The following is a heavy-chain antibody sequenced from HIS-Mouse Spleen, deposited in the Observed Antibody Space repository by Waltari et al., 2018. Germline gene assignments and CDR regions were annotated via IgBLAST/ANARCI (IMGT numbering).Heavy chain of an antibody. D-gene: IGHD3-10*01. J-gene: IGHJ5*02. CDR3: AREIRAGEFHWFDP. CDR1: GGSFSGYY. V-gene: IGHV4-34*01. Sequence: QVQLQQWGAGLLKPSETLSLTCAVYGGSFSGYYWSWIRQPPGKGLEWIGEINQSGSTNYNPSLKSRVTISVDTSKNQFSLKLSSVTAADTAVYYCAREIRAGEFHWFDPWGQGTLVTVSS. CDR2: INQSGST.